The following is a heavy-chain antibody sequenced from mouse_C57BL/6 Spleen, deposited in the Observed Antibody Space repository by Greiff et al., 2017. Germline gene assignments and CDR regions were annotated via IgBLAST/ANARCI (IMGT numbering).Heavy chain of an antibody. CDR2: ISSGSSTI. V-gene: IGHV5-17*01. CDR3: ARRWLWYFDV. Sequence: VMLVESGGGLVKPGGSLKLSCAASGFTFSDYGMHWVRQAPEKGLEWVAYISSGSSTIYYAATVKGRFTISRDNAKNTLFLQMTSLRSEDTAMYYCARRWLWYFDVWGTGTTVTVSS. CDR1: GFTFSDYG. D-gene: IGHD1-1*02. J-gene: IGHJ1*03.